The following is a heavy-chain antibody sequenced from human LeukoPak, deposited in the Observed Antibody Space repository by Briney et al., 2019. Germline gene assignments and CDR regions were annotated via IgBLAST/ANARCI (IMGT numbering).Heavy chain of an antibody. CDR2: INPNSGGT. V-gene: IGHV1-2*02. CDR3: ARGETMAGTDGSTDY. Sequence: ASVKVSCKASGYTFTGCFIHWVRQAPGQGLEWMGWINPNSGGTNYAQKFQGRVTMTRDTSISTAYMELNSLRSDDTAVYYCARGETMAGTDGSTDYWGQGTMVTVSS. J-gene: IGHJ4*02. CDR1: GYTFTGCF. D-gene: IGHD6-19*01.